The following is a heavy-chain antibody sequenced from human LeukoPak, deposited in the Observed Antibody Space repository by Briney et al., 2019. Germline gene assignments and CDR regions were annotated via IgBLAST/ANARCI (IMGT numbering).Heavy chain of an antibody. CDR2: ISAYNGNT. CDR1: GYTFTSYG. Sequence: ASLKVSCKASGYTFTSYGISWVRQAPGQGLECMGWISAYNGNTIYAQTVQGRVTMTTDTSTSTAYMELRSLRSDDTAFYYCARSEKIYCGGVCDNYYMDVWGKGTTVTVSS. CDR3: ARSEKIYCGGVCDNYYMDV. V-gene: IGHV1-18*01. J-gene: IGHJ6*03. D-gene: IGHD2-21*02.